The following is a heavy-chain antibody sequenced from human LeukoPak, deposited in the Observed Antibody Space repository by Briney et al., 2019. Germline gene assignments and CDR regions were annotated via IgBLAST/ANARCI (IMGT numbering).Heavy chain of an antibody. J-gene: IGHJ4*02. CDR2: IYYSGST. V-gene: IGHV4-59*01. CDR3: ARVGCGGGSCYNDY. D-gene: IGHD2-15*01. CDR1: GGSISSYY. Sequence: SETLSLTCTVSGGSISSYYWSWIRQPPGKGLEWIGYIYYSGSTNYNPSLKSRVTISVDTSKNQFSLKLGSVTAADTAVYYCARVGCGGGSCYNDYWGQGTLVTVSS.